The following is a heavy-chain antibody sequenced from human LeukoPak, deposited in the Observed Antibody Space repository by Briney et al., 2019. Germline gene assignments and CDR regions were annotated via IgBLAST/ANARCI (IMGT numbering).Heavy chain of an antibody. J-gene: IGHJ6*03. CDR1: GGSISSSSYY. Sequence: SETLSLTCTVSGGSISSSSYYWGWIRQPPGKGLEWIGSIYYSGSTYYNPSLKSRVTISVDTSKNQFSLKLSSVTAADTAVYYCRSSSSGHYYYYYMDVWGKGTTVTVSS. CDR2: IYYSGST. CDR3: RSSSSGHYYYYYMDV. D-gene: IGHD6-6*01. V-gene: IGHV4-39*07.